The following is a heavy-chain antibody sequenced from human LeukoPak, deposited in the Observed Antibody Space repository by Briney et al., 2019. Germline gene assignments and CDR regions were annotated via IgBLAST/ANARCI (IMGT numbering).Heavy chain of an antibody. Sequence: KTSETLSLTCTVSGGSISSYYWSWIRQPPGKGLEWIAYIYYSGSTNYNPSLKSRVTISVDTYKNQFSLKLSSVTAADTAVYYCARHPPKSFFDYWGQGTLVTVSS. V-gene: IGHV4-59*08. CDR3: ARHPPKSFFDY. D-gene: IGHD1-26*01. CDR1: GGSISSYY. CDR2: IYYSGST. J-gene: IGHJ4*02.